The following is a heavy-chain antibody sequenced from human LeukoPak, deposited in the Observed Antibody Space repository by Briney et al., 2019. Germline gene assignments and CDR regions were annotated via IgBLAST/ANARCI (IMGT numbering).Heavy chain of an antibody. CDR2: IKQDGSEK. D-gene: IGHD6-19*01. CDR1: GFTFSSYW. CDR3: AKEGWDISDWYGKFDY. Sequence: GGSLRLSCAASGFTFSSYWMSWVRQAPGKGLEWVANIKQDGSEKYYVDSVKGRFTISRDNAKNSLYLQMNSLRAEDTAVYYCAKEGWDISDWYGKFDYWGQGTLVTVSS. V-gene: IGHV3-7*01. J-gene: IGHJ4*02.